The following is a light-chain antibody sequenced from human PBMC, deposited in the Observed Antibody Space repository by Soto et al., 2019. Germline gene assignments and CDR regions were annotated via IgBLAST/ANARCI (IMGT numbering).Light chain of an antibody. CDR2: GAS. V-gene: IGKV3-15*01. J-gene: IGKJ1*01. CDR1: QSVSSN. Sequence: EIEMTQSPATLSVSPGERATFSCRASQSVSSNLAWYQQKPGQAPRLLIYGASTRATGIPARFSGSGSGTDFTLTISSLQSEDFAVYYCQQYNKWPRTFGQGTKVKIK. CDR3: QQYNKWPRT.